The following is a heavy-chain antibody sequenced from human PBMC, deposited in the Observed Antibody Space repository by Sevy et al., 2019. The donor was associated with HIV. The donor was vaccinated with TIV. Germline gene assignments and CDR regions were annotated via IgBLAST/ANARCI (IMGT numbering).Heavy chain of an antibody. J-gene: IGHJ4*02. CDR1: GFTFSKYS. D-gene: IGHD2-8*01. V-gene: IGHV3-23*01. Sequence: GGSLRLSCAASGFTFSKYSMSWVRQPPGKGLEWVSTLSFGCGEINYADSVKGRFTISRDNSKSSVYLQMNNLRPEDKAVYYCASEGCTKPLDYWGQGTLVTVSS. CDR2: LSFGCGEI. CDR3: ASEGCTKPLDY.